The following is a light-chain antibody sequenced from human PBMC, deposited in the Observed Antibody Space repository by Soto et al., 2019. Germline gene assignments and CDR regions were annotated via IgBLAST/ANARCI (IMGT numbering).Light chain of an antibody. CDR3: KQYDNSPIT. V-gene: IGKV3-20*01. Sequence: IGLTQSTGILSLSPGERASLSFGASQSISSSFLAWYQQKPGQAPRLLIYGASSRATGIPDRFSGTGSETDFTLTISRLEPEDFAVYYCKQYDNSPITFGQGTRLEIK. J-gene: IGKJ5*01. CDR2: GAS. CDR1: QSISSSF.